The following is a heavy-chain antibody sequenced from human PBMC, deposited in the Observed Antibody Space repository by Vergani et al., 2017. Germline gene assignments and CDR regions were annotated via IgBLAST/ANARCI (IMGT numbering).Heavy chain of an antibody. V-gene: IGHV1-18*01. J-gene: IGHJ4*02. CDR1: GYTFTRYG. Sequence: QVQLVQSGAEVKKPGASVTVSCTASGYTFTRYGISWVRQAPGQGLEWMGWINAYNGNTNYAQKLQGRVTMTTDTSKSTAYMELRSLRSDDTAVYYCARSARSSWSAHVDYWGQGTLVTVSS. D-gene: IGHD6-13*01. CDR3: ARSARSSWSAHVDY. CDR2: INAYNGNT.